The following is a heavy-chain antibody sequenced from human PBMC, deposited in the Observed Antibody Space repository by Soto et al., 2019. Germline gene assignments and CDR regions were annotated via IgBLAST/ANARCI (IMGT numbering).Heavy chain of an antibody. CDR1: GFTVSSNY. J-gene: IGHJ4*02. D-gene: IGHD6-19*01. Sequence: EVQLVESGGGLVQPGGSLRLSCAASGFTVSSNYMSWVRQAPGKGLEWVSVIYSGGSTYYADSVKGRFTISRDNSKNTRYLEMNSLRAEDTAVYYCARVRYSSGWYRFDYWGQGTLVTVSS. CDR2: IYSGGST. V-gene: IGHV3-66*01. CDR3: ARVRYSSGWYRFDY.